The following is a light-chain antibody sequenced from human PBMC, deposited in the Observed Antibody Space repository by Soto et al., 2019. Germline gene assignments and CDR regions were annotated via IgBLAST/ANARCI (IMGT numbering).Light chain of an antibody. CDR1: QSVSSN. Sequence: EIVMTQSPATLSVSPGERATLSCRASQSVSSNFAWYQQKPGQAPRLLIYGASTKATGIPARFRGSGSGTEFTLTISSLQSEDFTVYFCQQYNNWPPITFGQGTRLEIK. V-gene: IGKV3-15*01. CDR2: GAS. CDR3: QQYNNWPPIT. J-gene: IGKJ5*01.